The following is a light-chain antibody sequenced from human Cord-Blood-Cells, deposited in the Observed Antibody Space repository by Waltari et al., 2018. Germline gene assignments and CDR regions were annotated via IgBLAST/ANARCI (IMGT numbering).Light chain of an antibody. CDR3: QQYNSYSRT. Sequence: DIQMTQSPSTLSASVGDRVTITCRASQSISSWLAWYQQKPGKAPKLLIYDASSLESGVPSRFSGSGSGTEFTLTISSLQPDDFAPYYCQQYNSYSRTFGQGTTVEIK. V-gene: IGKV1-5*01. CDR2: DAS. J-gene: IGKJ1*01. CDR1: QSISSW.